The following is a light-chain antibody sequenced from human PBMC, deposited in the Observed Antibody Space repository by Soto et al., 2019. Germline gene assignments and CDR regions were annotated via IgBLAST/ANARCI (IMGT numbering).Light chain of an antibody. V-gene: IGLV1-40*01. CDR3: GTWDSSLSAVI. Sequence: QSVLTQPPSVSGAPGQTVTISCTGSSSDIGAGYDVHWYQQFPGTAPRLLIYGNTKRPSGVPDRFSGSKSGSSASLAITGLQTGDEADYYCGTWDSSLSAVIIGGGTKLTVL. J-gene: IGLJ2*01. CDR1: SSDIGAGYD. CDR2: GNT.